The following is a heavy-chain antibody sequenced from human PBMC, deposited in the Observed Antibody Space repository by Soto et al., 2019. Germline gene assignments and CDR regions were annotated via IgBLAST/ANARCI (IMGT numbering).Heavy chain of an antibody. CDR1: GFTFSSYG. CDR3: ARGGGYSGYDLDY. Sequence: QVQLVESGGGVVQPGRSLRLSCAESGFTFSSYGMHWVRQAPGKGLEWVAVIWYDGSNKYYADSVKGRFTISRDNSKNTLYLQMNSLRAEDTAVYYCARGGGYSGYDLDYWGQGTLVTVSS. CDR2: IWYDGSNK. D-gene: IGHD5-12*01. J-gene: IGHJ4*02. V-gene: IGHV3-33*01.